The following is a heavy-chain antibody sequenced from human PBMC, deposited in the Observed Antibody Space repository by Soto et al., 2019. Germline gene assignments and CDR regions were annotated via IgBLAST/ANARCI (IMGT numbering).Heavy chain of an antibody. J-gene: IGHJ6*02. CDR2: IGAADDP. V-gene: IGHV3-13*05. D-gene: IGHD2-15*01. Sequence: AGGSLRLSCAASGFTFSAYDMHWVRQTTGKGLEWVSAIGAADDPYYLGSVKGRFTISRENAKNSLYLQMNSLRAEDTAVYYCARAYSGRLPRRADYYFAMDVWGQGTTVTVSS. CDR1: GFTFSAYD. CDR3: ARAYSGRLPRRADYYFAMDV.